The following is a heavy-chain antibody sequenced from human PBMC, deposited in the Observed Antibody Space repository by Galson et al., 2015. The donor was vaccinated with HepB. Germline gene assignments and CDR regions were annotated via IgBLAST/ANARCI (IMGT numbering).Heavy chain of an antibody. CDR1: GFTFSSYA. CDR2: ISGSGGST. Sequence: SLRLSCAASGFTFSSYAMSWVRQAPGKGLEWVSAISGSGGSTYYADSVKGRFTISRDNSKNTLYLQMNSLRAEDTAVYYCAKSEVSRWGRDYYYYMDVWGKGTTVTVSS. J-gene: IGHJ6*03. V-gene: IGHV3-23*01. CDR3: AKSEVSRWGRDYYYYMDV. D-gene: IGHD7-27*01.